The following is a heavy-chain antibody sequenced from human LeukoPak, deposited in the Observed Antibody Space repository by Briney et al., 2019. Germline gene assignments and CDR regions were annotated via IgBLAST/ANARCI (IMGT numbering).Heavy chain of an antibody. CDR3: AKLGGSYYTY. CDR1: GFAFSSYW. J-gene: IGHJ4*02. Sequence: GGSLRLSCVASGFAFSSYWMSWVRQAPGKGLEWVANIKQDGGEKYYVDSVKGRFTISRDNAKNSLFLQMNSLRVEDTAVYYCAKLGGSYYTYWGQGTLVTVSS. V-gene: IGHV3-7*01. CDR2: IKQDGGEK. D-gene: IGHD1-26*01.